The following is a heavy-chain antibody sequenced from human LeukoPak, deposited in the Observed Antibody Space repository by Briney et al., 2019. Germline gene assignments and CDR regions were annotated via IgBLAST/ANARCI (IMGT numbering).Heavy chain of an antibody. CDR2: IIPIFGTA. CDR1: GGTFSSYA. J-gene: IGHJ4*02. D-gene: IGHD5-24*01. V-gene: IGHV1-69*13. Sequence: SVKVSCKASGGTFSSYAISWVRQAPGQGLEWMGGIIPIFGTANYAQKFQGRVTITADESTSTAYMELSSLRSEDTAVYYCARGRDGYTAEYDYWGQGTLVTVSS. CDR3: ARGRDGYTAEYDY.